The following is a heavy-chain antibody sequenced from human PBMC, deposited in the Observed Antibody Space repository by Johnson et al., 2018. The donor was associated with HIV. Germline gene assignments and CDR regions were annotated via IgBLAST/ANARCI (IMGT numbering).Heavy chain of an antibody. D-gene: IGHD5-18*01. CDR1: GFTFNYYN. Sequence: QVQLVESGGGVVQPGKSLTLSCAASGFTFNYYNIHWVRQAPGKGLEWVAMISSDGITKHYADSVKGRFILSRDNSRNTYLQMNSLRAEDTAVYYCAKPLGGRDTAMVAIGFDIWGQGTMLTVSS. CDR3: AKPLGGRDTAMVAIGFDI. CDR2: ISSDGITK. J-gene: IGHJ3*02. V-gene: IGHV3-30-3*02.